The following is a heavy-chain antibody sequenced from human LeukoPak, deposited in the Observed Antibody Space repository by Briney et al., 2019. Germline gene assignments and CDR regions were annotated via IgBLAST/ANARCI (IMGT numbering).Heavy chain of an antibody. D-gene: IGHD3/OR15-3a*01. CDR3: ARESGTGYKLDY. Sequence: SVKVSCKASGGTFSSYAISWVRQAPGQGLEWMGGIIPIFGTANYAQKFQGRVTITADKSTSTAYMELSSLRSEDTAVYYCARESGTGYKLDYWGQGTLVTVSS. V-gene: IGHV1-69*06. J-gene: IGHJ4*02. CDR1: GGTFSSYA. CDR2: IIPIFGTA.